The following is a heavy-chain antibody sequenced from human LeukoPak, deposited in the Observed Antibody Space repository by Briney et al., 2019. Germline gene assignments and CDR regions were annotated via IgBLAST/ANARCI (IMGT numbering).Heavy chain of an antibody. CDR1: GFTFSDYA. CDR2: ISRSGDTI. J-gene: IGHJ4*02. Sequence: GGSLRLSCAASGFTFSDYAMSWIRQAPGQGLEWVSYISRSGDTIDYADSVKGRFSISRDNAKNSLYLQMKSLRAEDTAVYYCAGYHWNSGVVYWGQGTLVTVSS. CDR3: AGYHWNSGVVY. V-gene: IGHV3-11*01. D-gene: IGHD1-7*01.